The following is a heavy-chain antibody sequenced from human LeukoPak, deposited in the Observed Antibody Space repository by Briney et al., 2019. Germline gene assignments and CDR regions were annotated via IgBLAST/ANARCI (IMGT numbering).Heavy chain of an antibody. CDR2: MNPNSGNT. J-gene: IGHJ6*03. CDR1: GYTFTSYD. V-gene: IGHV1-8*03. CDR3: ARGPPTHLRFGSQDYYYYMDV. Sequence: GASVKVSCKASGYTFTSYDINWVRQATGQGLEWMGWMNPNSGNTGYAQKFQGRVTITRNTSISTAYMELSSLRSEDTAVYYCARGPPTHLRFGSQDYYYYMDVWGKGTTVTISS. D-gene: IGHD3-3*01.